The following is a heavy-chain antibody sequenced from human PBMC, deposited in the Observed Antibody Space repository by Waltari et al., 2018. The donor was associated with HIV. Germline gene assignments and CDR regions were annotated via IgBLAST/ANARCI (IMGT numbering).Heavy chain of an antibody. Sequence: QVQMVQSGAEVKNPGASGKVSCTVSGYILTELSIHWVGQAPGEGLEWMGGFDREDGKTIYAQKFQGRVTMSEDTSTDTAYMELSSLRSEDTAVYYCATTRQWLVHSGLDVWGQGTTVPVSS. J-gene: IGHJ6*02. CDR3: ATTRQWLVHSGLDV. D-gene: IGHD6-19*01. CDR1: GYILTELS. CDR2: FDREDGKT. V-gene: IGHV1-24*01.